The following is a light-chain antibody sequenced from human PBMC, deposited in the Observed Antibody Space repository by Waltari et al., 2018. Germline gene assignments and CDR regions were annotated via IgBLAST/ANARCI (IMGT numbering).Light chain of an antibody. Sequence: QSALTQPASVSGSPGQSITISCTGTSSDVGGYNYVSWYQQHPGKAPKLMISDVSKRPSGVSNRFSGSKSGNTAYLTISGLQAEDEADYYCSSYTSSSTPLGTGTKVTVL. CDR1: SSDVGGYNY. CDR3: SSYTSSSTP. CDR2: DVS. V-gene: IGLV2-14*01. J-gene: IGLJ1*01.